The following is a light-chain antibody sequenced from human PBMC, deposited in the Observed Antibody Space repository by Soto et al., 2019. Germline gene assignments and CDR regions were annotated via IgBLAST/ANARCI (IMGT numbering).Light chain of an antibody. CDR1: SSDIGDYNY. J-gene: IGLJ2*01. Sequence: QSALTQPASVSASPGQSITISCTGTSSDIGDYNYVSWYQQRPGEAPKLILYEVENRPSGISDRFSGSKSCNTASLTISGLRTEDEADYYCSSYTSTVTLVVFGGGTKLTVL. CDR2: EVE. V-gene: IGLV2-14*03. CDR3: SSYTSTVTLVV.